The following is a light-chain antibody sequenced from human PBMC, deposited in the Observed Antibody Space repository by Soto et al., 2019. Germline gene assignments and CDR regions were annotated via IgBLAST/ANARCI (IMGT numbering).Light chain of an antibody. Sequence: IEMTQSPSSVSASVGDRVTITCRASQDIRSRLAWYQHKPGKAPNLLIYSATTLQSGVPYRFSGSGPGKYFTLTISSLQPEDFATYYCQQANILPPVFGGGTRVEI. CDR3: QQANILPPV. CDR1: QDIRSR. CDR2: SAT. J-gene: IGKJ4*01. V-gene: IGKV1-12*01.